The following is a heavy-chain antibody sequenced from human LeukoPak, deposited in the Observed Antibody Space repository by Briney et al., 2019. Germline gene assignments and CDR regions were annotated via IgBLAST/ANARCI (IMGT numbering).Heavy chain of an antibody. CDR1: GFTFSSYS. D-gene: IGHD6-13*01. CDR2: ISSSSSTI. J-gene: IGHJ4*02. CDR3: AREEESAAAGGYYFDY. V-gene: IGHV3-48*01. Sequence: PGGSLRLSCAASGFTFSSYSMNWVRQAPGKGLEWVSYISSSSSTIYYADSVKGRFTISRDNAKNSLYLQMNSLRAEDTAVYYCAREEESAAAGGYYFDYWGQGTLVTVSS.